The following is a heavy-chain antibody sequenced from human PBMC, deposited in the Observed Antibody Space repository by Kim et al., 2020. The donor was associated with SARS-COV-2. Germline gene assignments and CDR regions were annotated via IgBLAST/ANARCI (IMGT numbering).Heavy chain of an antibody. CDR1: GFTVSSNY. J-gene: IGHJ4*02. CDR3: ARARRDSSAWYEADF. Sequence: GGSLRLSCAASGFTVSSNYMNWVRQAPGRGLEWVSVIYPGGTTYYADSVKGRFTISRANSRNTLYLQMNSLRGEDTAVYYCARARRDSSAWYEADFWGQGTLVTVSS. V-gene: IGHV3-66*01. CDR2: IYPGGTT. D-gene: IGHD6-19*01.